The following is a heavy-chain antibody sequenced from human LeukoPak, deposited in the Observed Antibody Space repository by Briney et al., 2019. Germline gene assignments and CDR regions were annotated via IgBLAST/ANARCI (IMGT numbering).Heavy chain of an antibody. CDR2: INPSGGST. J-gene: IGHJ3*02. V-gene: IGHV1-46*01. Sequence: GASVKVSCKASGYTFTRYYMHWVRQAPGQGLEWMGIINPSGGSTSYAQKFQGRVTMTRDMSTSTVYMELSSLRSEDTAVYYCARNRWLELKLHDAFDIWGQGTMLTVSS. CDR1: GYTFTRYY. D-gene: IGHD6-19*01. CDR3: ARNRWLELKLHDAFDI.